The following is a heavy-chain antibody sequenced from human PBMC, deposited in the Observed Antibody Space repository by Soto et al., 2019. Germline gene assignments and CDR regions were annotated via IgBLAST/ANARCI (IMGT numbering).Heavy chain of an antibody. Sequence: QVQLVESGGGLVKPGGSLRLSCAASGFTFSDYYMSWIRQAPGKGLEWVSYISSSSSYTNYADSVKGRFTISRDNAKNSLYLQMNSLIAEDTAVYYCATTASHLSIWYVDYWGQGTLVTVSS. CDR3: ATTASHLSIWYVDY. CDR2: ISSSSSYT. J-gene: IGHJ4*02. CDR1: GFTFSDYY. D-gene: IGHD6-13*01. V-gene: IGHV3-11*05.